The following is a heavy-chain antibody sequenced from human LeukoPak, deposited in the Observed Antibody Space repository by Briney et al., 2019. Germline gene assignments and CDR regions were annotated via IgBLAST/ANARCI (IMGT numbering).Heavy chain of an antibody. J-gene: IGHJ4*02. CDR1: GYSINSGYY. Sequence: SSETLSLTCTVSGYSINSGYYWGWIRQPPGKGLEWIGSIYHGGSTYYNPSLKSRVTISVVTSKNQFSLKLSSVTAADTAVYYCARGRGIAARPRYFDYWGQGTLVTVSS. CDR3: ARGRGIAARPRYFDY. CDR2: IYHGGST. D-gene: IGHD6-6*01. V-gene: IGHV4-38-2*02.